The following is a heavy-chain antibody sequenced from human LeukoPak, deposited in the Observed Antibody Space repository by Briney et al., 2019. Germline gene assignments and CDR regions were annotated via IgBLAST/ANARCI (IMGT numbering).Heavy chain of an antibody. V-gene: IGHV4-39*01. J-gene: IGHJ4*02. CDR1: GGSISSSSYY. CDR2: IYYSGST. Sequence: SETLSLTXTVSGGSISSSSYYWGWIRQPPGKGLEWIGSIYYSGSTYYNPSLKSRVTISVDTSKNQFSLKLSSVTAADTAVYYCAAYCSSTSCYTSSFDYWGQGTLVTVFS. D-gene: IGHD2-2*02. CDR3: AAYCSSTSCYTSSFDY.